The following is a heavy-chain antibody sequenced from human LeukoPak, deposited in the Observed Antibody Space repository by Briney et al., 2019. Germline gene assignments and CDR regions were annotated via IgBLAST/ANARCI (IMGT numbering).Heavy chain of an antibody. Sequence: SVKVSCKASGGTLSSYVINWVRQAPGQGLEWMGGIIPLFGTPNYAQRFQGRLTITADESTNTVYMELSSLRFNDTAVYYCASLPETYSSGLYTVDYWGQGTLLTVSS. D-gene: IGHD6-19*01. CDR2: IIPLFGTP. CDR1: GGTLSSYV. V-gene: IGHV1-69*01. J-gene: IGHJ4*02. CDR3: ASLPETYSSGLYTVDY.